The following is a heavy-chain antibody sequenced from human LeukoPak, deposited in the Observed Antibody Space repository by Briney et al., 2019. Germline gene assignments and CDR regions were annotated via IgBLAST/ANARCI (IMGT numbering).Heavy chain of an antibody. CDR2: IYHSGST. V-gene: IGHV4-59*08. CDR3: ARLGTVLLWFGESPPPDY. D-gene: IGHD3-10*01. CDR1: GGSISTYY. J-gene: IGHJ4*02. Sequence: SETLSLTCTVSGGSISTYYWNWIRQPPGKGLEWIGYIYHSGSTNYNPSLQSRVTISVDTSKNQFSLRLSSVTAADTAVYYCARLGTVLLWFGESPPPDYWGQGTLVTVSS.